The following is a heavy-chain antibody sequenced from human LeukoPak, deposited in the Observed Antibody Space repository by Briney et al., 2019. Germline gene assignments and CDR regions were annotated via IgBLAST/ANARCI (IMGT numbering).Heavy chain of an antibody. D-gene: IGHD5-24*01. CDR2: ISTSSNYI. CDR1: GFTFSSYS. CDR3: ARKSGEMADAFDI. V-gene: IGHV3-21*01. Sequence: PGGSLRLSCTASGFTFSSYSMNWVRQAPGKGLEWVSSISTSSNYIYYADSVKGRFTISRDNAKNSLYLQMNSLRAEDTAVYYCARKSGEMADAFDIWGQGTMVTVSS. J-gene: IGHJ3*02.